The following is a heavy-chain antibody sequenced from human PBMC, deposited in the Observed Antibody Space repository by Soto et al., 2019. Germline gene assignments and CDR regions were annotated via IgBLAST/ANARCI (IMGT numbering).Heavy chain of an antibody. CDR3: ATDLRGYSGYDSIDFDY. Sequence: GASVKVSCKVSGYTLTELSMHWVRQAPGKGLEWMGGFDPEDGETIYAQKFQGRVTMTEDTSTDTAYMELSSLRSEDTAVHYCATDLRGYSGYDSIDFDYWGQGTLVTVSS. CDR1: GYTLTELS. V-gene: IGHV1-24*01. CDR2: FDPEDGET. D-gene: IGHD5-12*01. J-gene: IGHJ4*02.